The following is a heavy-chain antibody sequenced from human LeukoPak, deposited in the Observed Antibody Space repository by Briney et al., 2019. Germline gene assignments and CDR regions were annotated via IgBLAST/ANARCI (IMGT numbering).Heavy chain of an antibody. J-gene: IGHJ4*02. Sequence: SETLSLTCAVSGYSISSGYYWGWIRQPPGKGLEWIGSIYHSGSTYYNPSLKSRVTISVDTSKNQFSLKLSSVTAADTAVYYCARVFAGYCDYWGQGTLVTVSS. CDR1: GYSISSGYY. CDR2: IYHSGST. V-gene: IGHV4-38-2*01. D-gene: IGHD3-10*02. CDR3: ARVFAGYCDY.